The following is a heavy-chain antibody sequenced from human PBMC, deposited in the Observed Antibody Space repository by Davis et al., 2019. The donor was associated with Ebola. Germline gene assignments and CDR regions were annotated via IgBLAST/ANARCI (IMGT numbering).Heavy chain of an antibody. J-gene: IGHJ4*02. D-gene: IGHD6-13*01. CDR3: AKDPEHWYSSSWARTFDY. Sequence: PGGSLSLSCAASGFTFSSYAMHWVRQAPGKGLEWVAVISYDGNNKYYADPLKGRFTISRDNSKNTLYLQMNSLWAEDTAVYYCAKDPEHWYSSSWARTFDYWGQGTLVTVSS. CDR1: GFTFSSYA. CDR2: ISYDGNNK. V-gene: IGHV3-30*18.